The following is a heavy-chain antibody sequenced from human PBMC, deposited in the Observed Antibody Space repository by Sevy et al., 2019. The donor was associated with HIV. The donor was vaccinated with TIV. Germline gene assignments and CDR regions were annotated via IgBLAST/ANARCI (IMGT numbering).Heavy chain of an antibody. CDR1: GFTFSIYA. Sequence: GGSLRLSCAASGFTFSIYAMSWVRQAPGKGLEWVSGISGGSDDRYYADSVRGRFTISRDSSKNTLYMRMSGLRAEDTAIYYCAKQRPNTSSWIFDYWGQGTLVTVSS. V-gene: IGHV3-23*01. CDR2: ISGGSDDR. D-gene: IGHD6-13*01. CDR3: AKQRPNTSSWIFDY. J-gene: IGHJ4*02.